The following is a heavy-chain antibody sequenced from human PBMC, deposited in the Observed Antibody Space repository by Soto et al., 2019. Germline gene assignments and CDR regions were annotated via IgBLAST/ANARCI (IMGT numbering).Heavy chain of an antibody. V-gene: IGHV5-51*01. D-gene: IGHD6-19*01. CDR1: GYSFGTHW. Sequence: EVQLVQSGAEVKKPGESLKISCKGSGYSFGTHWIGWVRQMPGKVLEWMGIIYPGDSDTRYSPSFQGQVNISADKSISTVYLKWSSLKTSDTAMYYCARQDKGRYFSDLWGQGTLVTVSS. J-gene: IGHJ4*02. CDR2: IYPGDSDT. CDR3: ARQDKGRYFSDL.